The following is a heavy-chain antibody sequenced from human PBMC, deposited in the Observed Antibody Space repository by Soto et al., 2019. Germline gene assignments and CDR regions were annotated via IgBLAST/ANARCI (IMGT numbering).Heavy chain of an antibody. CDR3: ARGVRFLEGLSNYDCYGMDF. Sequence: QVQLVESGGGVVQPGRSLRLSCAASGFTFSSYAMHWVRQAPGKGLECVAVISYDGSNKYYADSVKGRFTISRDNSKNTLYLQMNSLRAEDKAVYYCARGVRFLEGLSNYDCYGMDFWGQGTPVTVSS. J-gene: IGHJ6*02. V-gene: IGHV3-30-3*01. CDR2: ISYDGSNK. D-gene: IGHD3-3*01. CDR1: GFTFSSYA.